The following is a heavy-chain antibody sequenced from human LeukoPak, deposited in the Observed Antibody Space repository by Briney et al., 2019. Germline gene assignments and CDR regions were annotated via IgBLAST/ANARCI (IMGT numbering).Heavy chain of an antibody. V-gene: IGHV4-34*01. CDR1: GGSFSGYY. J-gene: IGHJ5*02. CDR2: INHSGST. Sequence: SETLSLTCAVYGGSFSGYYWSWIRQPPGKGLEWIGEINHSGSTNYNPSLKSRVTISVDTSKNQFSLKLSSVTAADAAVYYCARASWSHGNWFDPWGQGTLVTVSS. D-gene: IGHD1-26*01. CDR3: ARASWSHGNWFDP.